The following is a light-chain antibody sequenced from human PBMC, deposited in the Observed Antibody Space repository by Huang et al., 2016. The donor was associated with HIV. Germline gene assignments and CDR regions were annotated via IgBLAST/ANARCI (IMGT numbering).Light chain of an antibody. V-gene: IGKV3-11*01. CDR1: HLIGSS. CDR3: QQRSTLIT. Sequence: DIVLTQSPDTLSLSPGQRASLFCSASHLIGSSLAWYQHKPGQAPRLLIYDAFNRATDIAARFSGSGSGTDFTLTISSLKVEDFAFYYCQQRSTLITFGQGTRLE. J-gene: IGKJ5*01. CDR2: DAF.